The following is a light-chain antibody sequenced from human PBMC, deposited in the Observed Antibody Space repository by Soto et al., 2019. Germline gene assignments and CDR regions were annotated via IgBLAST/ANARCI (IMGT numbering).Light chain of an antibody. CDR3: SSYAGSNNRV. Sequence: QSALTQPPSASGSPGQSVTISCTGTSSDVGGYNYVSWYQQHPDKAPKLMIYEVSKRPSGVPDRFSGSKSGNTASLTVSGLQAEDEADYYCSSYAGSNNRVFGTGTKVTVL. CDR1: SSDVGGYNY. V-gene: IGLV2-8*01. J-gene: IGLJ1*01. CDR2: EVS.